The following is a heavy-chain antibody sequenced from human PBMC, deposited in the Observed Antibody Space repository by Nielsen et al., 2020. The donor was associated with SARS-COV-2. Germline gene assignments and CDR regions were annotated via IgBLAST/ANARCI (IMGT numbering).Heavy chain of an antibody. Sequence: SQTLSLTCGISGDSVSGDFVVWNWIRPSPSRGLEWLGRTYYRSKWYTDYGISVKGRITISADSSKNQFSLQLKTVTPEDTAMYYCARDGIVAGGAFDFWGQGTVVTVSS. V-gene: IGHV6-1*01. D-gene: IGHD5-12*01. CDR2: TYYRSKWYT. J-gene: IGHJ3*01. CDR3: ARDGIVAGGAFDF. CDR1: GDSVSGDFVV.